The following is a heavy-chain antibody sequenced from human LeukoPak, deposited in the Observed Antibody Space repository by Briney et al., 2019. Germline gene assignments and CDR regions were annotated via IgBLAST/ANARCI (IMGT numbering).Heavy chain of an antibody. CDR2: IWYDGSNK. CDR3: ARESYSSGWYPNWFDP. D-gene: IGHD6-19*01. J-gene: IGHJ5*02. CDR1: GFTFSSYG. V-gene: IGHV3-33*01. Sequence: GGSLRLSCAASGFTFSSYGMHWVRQAPGKGLEWVAVIWYDGSNKYYADSVKGRFTISRDNSKNTLYLQMNSLRAEDTAVYYCARESYSSGWYPNWFDPWGQGTLVTVSS.